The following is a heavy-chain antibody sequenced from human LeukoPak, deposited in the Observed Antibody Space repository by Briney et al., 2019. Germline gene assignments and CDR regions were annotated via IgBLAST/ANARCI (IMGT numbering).Heavy chain of an antibody. Sequence: GGSLRLSCAASGFTFSSYDMHWVRQATGKGLEWVSAIGTAGDPYYPGSVKGRFTISRENAKNSLYPQMNSLRAGDTAVYYCARVVRGAYYGMDVWGKGTTVTVSS. CDR3: ARVVRGAYYGMDV. CDR1: GFTFSSYD. J-gene: IGHJ6*04. CDR2: IGTAGDP. V-gene: IGHV3-13*05. D-gene: IGHD3-10*02.